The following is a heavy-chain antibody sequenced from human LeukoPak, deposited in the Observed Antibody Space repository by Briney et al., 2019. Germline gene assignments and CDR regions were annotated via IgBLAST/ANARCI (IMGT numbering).Heavy chain of an antibody. Sequence: ASVTVSCTASGYTFTSYGISWVRQAPGQGLEWMGWISAYNGNTNYAQKVQGRVTMTTDTSTSIAYMELRSLRSDDTAVYYCARLGYYYDSSGYYPPFDYWGQGTLVTVSS. CDR3: ARLGYYYDSSGYYPPFDY. J-gene: IGHJ4*02. CDR1: GYTFTSYG. D-gene: IGHD3-22*01. V-gene: IGHV1-18*01. CDR2: ISAYNGNT.